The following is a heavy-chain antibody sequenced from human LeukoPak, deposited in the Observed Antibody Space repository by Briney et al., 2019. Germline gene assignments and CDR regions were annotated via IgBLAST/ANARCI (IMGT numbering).Heavy chain of an antibody. Sequence: ASVKVSCKASGYTFTSYYMHWVRQAPGQGLEWMGIINPSGGSTSYAQKFQGRVTMTRDMSTSTVYMELSSLRSEDTAAYYCARVGVPYSSSWYLPDAFDIWGQGTMVTVSS. CDR3: ARVGVPYSSSWYLPDAFDI. D-gene: IGHD6-13*01. V-gene: IGHV1-46*01. CDR1: GYTFTSYY. CDR2: INPSGGST. J-gene: IGHJ3*02.